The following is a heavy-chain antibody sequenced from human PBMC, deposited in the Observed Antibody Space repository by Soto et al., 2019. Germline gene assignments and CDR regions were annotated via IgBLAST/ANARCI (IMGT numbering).Heavy chain of an antibody. V-gene: IGHV1-18*01. CDR3: ARDLRYSSGWYGMIHWYFDL. CDR2: ISAYNGNT. Sequence: ASVKVSCKASGYTFTSYGISWVRQAPGQGLEWMGWISAYNGNTNYAQKLQGRVTMTTDTSTSTAYMELRSLSSVTAADTAVYYCARDLRYSSGWYGMIHWYFDLWGRGTLVTVSS. J-gene: IGHJ2*01. CDR1: GYTFTSYG. D-gene: IGHD6-19*01.